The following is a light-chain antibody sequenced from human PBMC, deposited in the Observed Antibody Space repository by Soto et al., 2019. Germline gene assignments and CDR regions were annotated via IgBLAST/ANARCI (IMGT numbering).Light chain of an antibody. Sequence: ETVLTQSLATLSLSPGERATLSCRASQSVTSYLAWYQQKPGQAPRLLIYDASNRATGIPARFSGSGSGTDFTLTISSLEPEDFAVYYCQQRSNWPPGYTFGQGTKLEIK. CDR2: DAS. CDR3: QQRSNWPPGYT. CDR1: QSVTSY. V-gene: IGKV3-11*01. J-gene: IGKJ2*01.